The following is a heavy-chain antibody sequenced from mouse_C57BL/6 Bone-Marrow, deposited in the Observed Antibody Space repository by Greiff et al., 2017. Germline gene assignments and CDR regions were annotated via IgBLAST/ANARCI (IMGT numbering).Heavy chain of an antibody. CDR3: ARYLGDY. CDR2: ISSGSSTI. Sequence: VQLKASGGGLVKPGGSLKLSCAASGFTFSDYGMHWVRQAPEKGLEWVAYISSGSSTIYYADTVKGRFTISRDNAKNTLFLQMTSLRSEDTAMYYCARYLGDYWGQGTTLTVSS. CDR1: GFTFSDYG. V-gene: IGHV5-17*01. J-gene: IGHJ2*01. D-gene: IGHD3-3*01.